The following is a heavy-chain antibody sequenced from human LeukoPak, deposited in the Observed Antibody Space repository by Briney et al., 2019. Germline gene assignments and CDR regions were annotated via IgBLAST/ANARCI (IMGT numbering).Heavy chain of an antibody. CDR3: ARRFRD. CDR1: GLTFNGFE. V-gene: IGHV3-48*03. Sequence: PGGSLRLSCVGSGLTFNGFEMSWVRQAPGKGLEWVSYIRGDGSLKTYAESVKGRFTISRDNAKNSVYLQMDSPRVEDTAIYYCARRFRDWGQGILVTVSS. J-gene: IGHJ4*02. CDR2: IRGDGSLK. D-gene: IGHD5-24*01.